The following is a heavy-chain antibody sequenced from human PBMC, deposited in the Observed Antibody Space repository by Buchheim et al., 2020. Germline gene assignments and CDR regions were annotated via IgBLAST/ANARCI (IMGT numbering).Heavy chain of an antibody. CDR3: AKGLRAGGYYNVFY. V-gene: IGHV3-30*18. Sequence: QVQLVESGGGVVQPGRSLRLSCAASGFTFSSYGMHWVRQAPGKGLEWVAVISYDGSNKYYADSVKGRFTISRDNSKNKLNMQMNSLRAEDTAVYYCAKGLRAGGYYNVFYWGQGTL. D-gene: IGHD3-10*01. CDR1: GFTFSSYG. CDR2: ISYDGSNK. J-gene: IGHJ4*02.